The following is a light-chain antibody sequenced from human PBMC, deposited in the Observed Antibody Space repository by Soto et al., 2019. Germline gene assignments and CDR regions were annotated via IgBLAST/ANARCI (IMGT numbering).Light chain of an antibody. J-gene: IGKJ1*01. Sequence: DIRMTQSPSTLSTSVGDKVTITCRASQSISNLLAWYQQKPGKAPKLLIFDASSLDGGVPSRFSGSGSGTDFSLTISSLQSDDSETYYCQQYNSYPPWTFGQGTKVEIK. CDR3: QQYNSYPPWT. CDR2: DAS. V-gene: IGKV1-5*01. CDR1: QSISNL.